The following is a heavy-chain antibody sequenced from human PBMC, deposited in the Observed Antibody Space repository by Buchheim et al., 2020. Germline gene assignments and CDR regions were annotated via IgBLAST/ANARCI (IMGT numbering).Heavy chain of an antibody. Sequence: QVQLQQWGAGLLKPSETLSLTCAVYGGSFSGYYWSWIRQPPGKGLEWIGEINHSGSTNYNPSLKSRVTISVDTSKNQFFLKLSSVTAADTAVYYCARGKSGWYRSFHYWGQGTL. CDR2: INHSGST. CDR3: ARGKSGWYRSFHY. J-gene: IGHJ4*02. D-gene: IGHD6-19*01. CDR1: GGSFSGYY. V-gene: IGHV4-34*01.